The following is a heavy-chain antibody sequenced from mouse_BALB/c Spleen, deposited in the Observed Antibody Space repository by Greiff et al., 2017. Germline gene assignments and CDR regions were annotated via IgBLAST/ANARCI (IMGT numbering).Heavy chain of an antibody. CDR3: ARATMITTDWYFDV. V-gene: IGHV3-2*02. D-gene: IGHD2-4*01. J-gene: IGHJ1*01. Sequence: EVQLQESGPGLVKPSQSLSLTCTVTGYSITSDYAWNWIRQFPGNKLEWMGYISYSGSTSYNPSLKSRISITRDTSKNQFFLQLNSVTTEDTATYYCARATMITTDWYFDVWGAGTTVTVSS. CDR2: ISYSGST. CDR1: GYSITSDYA.